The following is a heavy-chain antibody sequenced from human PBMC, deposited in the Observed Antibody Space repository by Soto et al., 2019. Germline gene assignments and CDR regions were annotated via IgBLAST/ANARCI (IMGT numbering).Heavy chain of an antibody. Sequence: QPGGSLRLSCAASGFTFSRHAIHWVRQAPGKGLEWVAGIWYDGSNKYYADSVKGRFTISRDNSKNTLYLQMDSLRAEDTAVFYCARGTTVTDFLMVVWGNGTTVTVSS. CDR1: GFTFSRHA. CDR2: IWYDGSNK. J-gene: IGHJ6*03. D-gene: IGHD4-4*01. CDR3: ARGTTVTDFLMVV. V-gene: IGHV3-33*01.